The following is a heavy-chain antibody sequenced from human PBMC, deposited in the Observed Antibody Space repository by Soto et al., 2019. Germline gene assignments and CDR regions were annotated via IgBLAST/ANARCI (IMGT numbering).Heavy chain of an antibody. V-gene: IGHV3-53*01. CDR3: VRVLYDSGVVDF. J-gene: IGHJ4*02. Sequence: PGGSLRLSCLVSGFTVSTYDMAWVRQAPGKGLEWASVIQSGGATYYPDSAQGRFTISRDNSKNTVYLQMSSLRMEDTGVYSCVRVLYDSGVVDFWGQGSLVTVSS. CDR2: IQSGGAT. CDR1: GFTVSTYD. D-gene: IGHD5-12*01.